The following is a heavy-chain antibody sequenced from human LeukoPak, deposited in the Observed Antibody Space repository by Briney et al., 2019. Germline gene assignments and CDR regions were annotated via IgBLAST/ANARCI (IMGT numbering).Heavy chain of an antibody. D-gene: IGHD2-15*01. Sequence: GASVKVSCKASGYTLTGYYMHWVPQAPGQGLKCMGWINPTSGGTNYAQKFQGRVTMTRDTSIGTAYMELSRLRSDDTAVYYGARAWHKLRVDYFDYWGQGTLVTVSS. CDR2: INPTSGGT. CDR1: GYTLTGYY. V-gene: IGHV1-2*02. J-gene: IGHJ4*02. CDR3: ARAWHKLRVDYFDY.